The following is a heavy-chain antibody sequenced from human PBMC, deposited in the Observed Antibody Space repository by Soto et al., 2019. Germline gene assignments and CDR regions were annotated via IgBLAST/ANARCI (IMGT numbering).Heavy chain of an antibody. CDR2: ISYDGSNK. D-gene: IGHD2-2*01. CDR3: AKDQSPFDIVVVPAAMYFDY. J-gene: IGHJ4*02. V-gene: IGHV3-30*18. Sequence: QVQLVESGGGVVQPGRSLRLSCEASGFTFSSYGMHWVRQAPGKGLEWVAVISYDGSNKYYADSVKGRFTISRDNSKNTMYLQMNSLRAEDTAVYYCAKDQSPFDIVVVPAAMYFDYWGQGTLVTVSS. CDR1: GFTFSSYG.